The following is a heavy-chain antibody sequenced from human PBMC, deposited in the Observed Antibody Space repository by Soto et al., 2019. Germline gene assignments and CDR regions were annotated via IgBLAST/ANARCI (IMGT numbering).Heavy chain of an antibody. CDR3: AREGYYDSSGYQSGMDV. V-gene: IGHV1-18*01. J-gene: IGHJ6*02. CDR2: ISAYNGNT. Sequence: QVQLVQSGAEVKKPGASVKVSCKASGYTFTSYGISWVRQAPGQGLEWMGWISAYNGNTNYAQKLQGRATMTTDTSVSTAYMALRSLRSDDTDMYYCAREGYYDSSGYQSGMDVWGQGTTVTVSS. D-gene: IGHD3-22*01. CDR1: GYTFTSYG.